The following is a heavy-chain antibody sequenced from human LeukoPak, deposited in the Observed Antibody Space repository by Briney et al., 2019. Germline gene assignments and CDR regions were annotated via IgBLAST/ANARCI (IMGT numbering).Heavy chain of an antibody. CDR1: GFTFTNAC. Sequence: GGSLRLSCAASGFTFTNACMYWVRQAPGKGLEWVGRIKSKTDGGTSDYAAPVTGRFTISRDDSKSTLYLEMNSLKTEDTGVYYCSTLWYGAWGQGTLVTVSS. CDR3: STLWYGA. J-gene: IGHJ5*02. V-gene: IGHV3-15*01. CDR2: IKSKTDGGTS. D-gene: IGHD3-10*01.